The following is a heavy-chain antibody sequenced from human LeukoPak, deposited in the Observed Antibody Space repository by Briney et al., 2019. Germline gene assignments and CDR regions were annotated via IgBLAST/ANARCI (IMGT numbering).Heavy chain of an antibody. V-gene: IGHV1-8*01. J-gene: IGHJ5*02. CDR1: GYTFTSYD. D-gene: IGHD1-26*01. CDR3: ARVKSVLSGSGSLYNWFDP. CDR2: MNPNRGNT. Sequence: ASVKVSCKASGYTFTSYDINWVRQATGQGLEWMGWMNPNRGNTGYAQKFQGRVTMTRNTSISTAYMELSSLRSEDTAVYYCARVKSVLSGSGSLYNWFDPWGQGTLVTVSS.